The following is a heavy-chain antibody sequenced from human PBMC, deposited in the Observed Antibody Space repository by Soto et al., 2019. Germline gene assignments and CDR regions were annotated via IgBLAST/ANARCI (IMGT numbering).Heavy chain of an antibody. CDR1: GYTFTNYG. CDR3: ARGGREYYYGTGSYHPFGY. J-gene: IGHJ4*02. D-gene: IGHD3-10*01. CDR2: ISANNGNT. V-gene: IGHV1-18*04. Sequence: QIQLVQSGAEVKKPGASVKVSCKTSGYTFTNYGVSWVRQAPGQGPEWMGWISANNGNTNYAPKFQGRVSVTTDTSASTAYRELRDLRSDDTGLYYCARGGREYYYGTGSYHPFGYWGQGTLVTVSS.